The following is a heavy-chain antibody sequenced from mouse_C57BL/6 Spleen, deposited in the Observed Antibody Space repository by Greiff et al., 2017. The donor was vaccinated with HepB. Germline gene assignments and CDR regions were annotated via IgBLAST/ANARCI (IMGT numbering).Heavy chain of an antibody. J-gene: IGHJ2*01. Sequence: VQLQESDAELVKPGASVKISCKVSGYTFTDHTIHWMKQRPEQGLQWIGYIYPRDGSTKYNEKFKGKATLTADKSSSTAYMQLNSLTSEDSAVYFCARDYYGYDEGFDYWGQGTTLTVSS. D-gene: IGHD2-2*01. CDR3: ARDYYGYDEGFDY. CDR2: IYPRDGST. V-gene: IGHV1-78*01. CDR1: GYTFTDHT.